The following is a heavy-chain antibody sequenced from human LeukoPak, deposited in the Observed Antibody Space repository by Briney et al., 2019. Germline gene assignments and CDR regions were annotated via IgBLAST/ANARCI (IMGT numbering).Heavy chain of an antibody. CDR1: GFTFNTYC. Sequence: GGSLRLSCVASGFTFNTYCMHWVRHVPGKGLVWVSNVKNDGSSTSYADSVKGRFTISRDNAKNTLYLQMNSLRADDTAVYYCARDGFPGPVTAYLDYWGQGIPVTVSS. V-gene: IGHV3-74*01. CDR3: ARDGFPGPVTAYLDY. J-gene: IGHJ4*02. CDR2: VKNDGSST. D-gene: IGHD2-21*02.